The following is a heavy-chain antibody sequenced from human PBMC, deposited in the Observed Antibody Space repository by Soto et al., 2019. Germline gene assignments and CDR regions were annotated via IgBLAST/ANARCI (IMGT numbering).Heavy chain of an antibody. CDR1: GGTLSDHG. CDR2: TIPVFNTA. J-gene: IGHJ3*02. V-gene: IGHV1-69*06. D-gene: IGHD3-10*01. Sequence: QVQLEQSGAEVKKPGSSVKVSCKASGGTLSDHGFAWLRQAPGQGLEWMGGTIPVFNTAKYAQNFQGRVTVTADKVTKIAYMALSRLRSEDTAFYFCARGVYGSGNYYTGPSAFDIWGQGTMVIVSS. CDR3: ARGVYGSGNYYTGPSAFDI.